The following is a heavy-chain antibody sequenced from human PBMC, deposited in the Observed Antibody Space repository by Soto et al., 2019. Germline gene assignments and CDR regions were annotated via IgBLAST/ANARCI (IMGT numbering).Heavy chain of an antibody. CDR2: IKQDGSEK. V-gene: IGHV3-7*03. CDR3: ARDVGPNFDY. J-gene: IGHJ4*02. Sequence: EVQLVESGGGLVQPGGSLRLSCAASGFTFSSYCMRWVRQAPGKGLEWVANIKQDGSEKYYVDSVKGRCTISRDNAKNSLYLQMNSLRAEDTAVYYCARDVGPNFDYWGQGTLVTVSS. CDR1: GFTFSSYC.